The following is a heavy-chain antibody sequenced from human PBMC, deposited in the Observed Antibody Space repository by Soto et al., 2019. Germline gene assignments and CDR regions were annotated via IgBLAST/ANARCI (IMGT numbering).Heavy chain of an antibody. CDR2: TYYSGST. J-gene: IGHJ3*02. V-gene: IGHV4-59*01. D-gene: IGHD3-22*01. Sequence: VQLQESGPGLVKPSETLSLTCTVSGGSISRYYWSWIRQPPGQGLEWIGYTYYSGSTNYNPSLKSPVTISVDTSKNQSSLNLSSVTAADTAVYYCARDWRSGRWYDDSSGYTDAFEIWGQGTMVTVSS. CDR3: ARDWRSGRWYDDSSGYTDAFEI. CDR1: GGSISRYY.